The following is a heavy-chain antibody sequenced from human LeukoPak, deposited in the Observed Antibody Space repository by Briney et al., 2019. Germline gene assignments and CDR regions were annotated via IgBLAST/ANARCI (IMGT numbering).Heavy chain of an antibody. CDR1: GASISGYY. V-gene: IGHV4-59*01. D-gene: IGHD2-15*01. Sequence: PSETLSLTCTVSGASISGYYWSWIRQPPGKGLEWIGYIYYSGSTKYNPSLKSRVTISIDTSKNQFSLELNSVTAADTAVYYCARDFSRASCSGGSCYYGMDVWGQGTTVTVSS. J-gene: IGHJ6*02. CDR2: IYYSGST. CDR3: ARDFSRASCSGGSCYYGMDV.